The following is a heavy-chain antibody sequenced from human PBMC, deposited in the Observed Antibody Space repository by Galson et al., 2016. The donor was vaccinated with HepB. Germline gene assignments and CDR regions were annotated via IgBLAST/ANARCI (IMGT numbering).Heavy chain of an antibody. CDR2: IKSKTDGGTT. V-gene: IGHV3-15*01. D-gene: IGHD3-22*01. CDR1: RFTFSNAW. CDR3: TSYYDGSSGYPIRFDAFDI. Sequence: SLRLSCAASRFTFSNAWMSWVRQAPGKGLEWVGRIKSKTDGGTTDYAAPVKGRFTISRDDSKNTLYLQMKSLKTEDTAVHYCTSYYDGSSGYPIRFDAFDIWGHGTMVTVSS. J-gene: IGHJ3*02.